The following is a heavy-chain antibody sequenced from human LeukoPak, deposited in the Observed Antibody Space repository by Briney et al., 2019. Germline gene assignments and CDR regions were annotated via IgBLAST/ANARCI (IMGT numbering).Heavy chain of an antibody. V-gene: IGHV1-18*01. CDR1: GYTFTSYG. D-gene: IGHD2-2*01. CDR3: ARSIGYCSSTSCYRLYMDV. Sequence: GASVKVSCKASGYTFTSYGISWVRQALGQGLEWMGWISAYNGNTNYAQKLQGRVTMTTDTSTSAAYMELRSLRSDDTAVYYCARSIGYCSSTSCYRLYMDVWGKGTTVTISS. J-gene: IGHJ6*03. CDR2: ISAYNGNT.